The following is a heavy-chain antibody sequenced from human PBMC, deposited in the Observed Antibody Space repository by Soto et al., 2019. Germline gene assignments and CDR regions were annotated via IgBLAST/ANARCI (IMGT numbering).Heavy chain of an antibody. CDR2: IGYDGSTK. J-gene: IGHJ4*01. CDR3: ARDPGPYNCNAPPAH. V-gene: IGHV3-33*01. CDR1: GFTFSIYG. D-gene: IGHD1-1*01. Sequence: QVQLVESGGGVVQPGTSRRLSCAASGFTFSIYGMHWVRQAPGKGLEGVGLIGYDGSTKYNPDSVEGRFTISRDNYKNTIFLPRNRLRGEDTAVYYCARDPGPYNCNAPPAHWGHGTLVNVSS.